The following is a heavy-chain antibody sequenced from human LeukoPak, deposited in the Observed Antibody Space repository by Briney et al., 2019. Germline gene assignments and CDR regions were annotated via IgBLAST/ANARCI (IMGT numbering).Heavy chain of an antibody. CDR1: GTSISRHH. D-gene: IGHD3-10*01. J-gene: IGHJ5*01. Sequence: SETLSLTCTVSGTSISRHHWSWLRQSAGLGLEWLGYISTTGSTTYNPSLEGRVTMSEDTSQNQLSLTLSSVTAADTAVYFCARQDGLWVGDLGGWFDFWGQGIQVTVSS. CDR3: ARQDGLWVGDLGGWFDF. CDR2: ISTTGST. V-gene: IGHV4-4*09.